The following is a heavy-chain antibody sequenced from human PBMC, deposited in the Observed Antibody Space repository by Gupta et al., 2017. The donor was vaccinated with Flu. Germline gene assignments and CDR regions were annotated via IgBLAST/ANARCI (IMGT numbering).Heavy chain of an antibody. V-gene: IGHV1-69*06. J-gene: IGHJ4*02. D-gene: IGHD5-12*01. CDR1: SHS. CDR2: IIPLFGSP. Sequence: SHSLSWVRQAPGQGLEWMGGIIPLFGSPIYAQKFQGRVTITADKSTNTAYMELSSLIPEDTAVYFCAREGTGGYHPFYFDYWGQGSLVTVSS. CDR3: AREGTGGYHPFYFDY.